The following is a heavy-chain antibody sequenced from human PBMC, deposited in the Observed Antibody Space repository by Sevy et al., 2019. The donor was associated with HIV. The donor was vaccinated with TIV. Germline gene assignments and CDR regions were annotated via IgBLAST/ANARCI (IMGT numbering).Heavy chain of an antibody. Sequence: GGSLRLSCAASGFTFSSYGMHWVRQAPGKGLEWVAVISYDGSNKYYADSVKGRFTISRDNSKNTLYLQMNSLRAEDTAVYYCANDFPISGWYGEVFDYWGQGTLVTVSS. D-gene: IGHD6-19*01. J-gene: IGHJ4*02. CDR1: GFTFSSYG. CDR3: ANDFPISGWYGEVFDY. CDR2: ISYDGSNK. V-gene: IGHV3-30*18.